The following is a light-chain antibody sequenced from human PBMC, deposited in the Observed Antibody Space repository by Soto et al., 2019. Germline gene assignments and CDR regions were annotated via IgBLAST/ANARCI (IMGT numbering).Light chain of an antibody. CDR1: SSNIGSNF. CDR2: RNN. CDR3: AAWDDSLSGVG. Sequence: QSVLTQPPSASGTPGQRVTISCSGSSSNIGSNFIYWYQQLPGTAPKLLIYRNNERPSGVPDRLSGSKSGTSASLAISGLRSEDEADYHCAAWDDSLSGVGFGGGTKLTVL. J-gene: IGLJ2*01. V-gene: IGLV1-47*01.